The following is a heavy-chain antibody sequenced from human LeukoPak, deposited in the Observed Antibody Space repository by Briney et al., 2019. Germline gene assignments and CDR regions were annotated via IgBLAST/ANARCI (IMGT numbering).Heavy chain of an antibody. CDR1: GFTFSTYW. CDR2: MNQDGGKK. CDR3: VREVGGSGSY. V-gene: IGHV3-7*01. J-gene: IGHJ4*02. Sequence: GGSLRLSCAASGFTFSTYWMHWVRQAPGKGLEWVANMNQDGGKKFYVDSVKGRFTISRDNAKNSLYLQMNSLRDEDTAVYYCVREVGGSGSYWGQGTLVIVSS. D-gene: IGHD3-10*01.